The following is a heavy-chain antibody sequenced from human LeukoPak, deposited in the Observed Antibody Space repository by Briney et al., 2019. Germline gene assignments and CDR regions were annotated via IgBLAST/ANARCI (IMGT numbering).Heavy chain of an antibody. D-gene: IGHD1-26*01. J-gene: IGHJ4*02. CDR2: INPNSGGT. CDR3: ARGEDSGSYFGIVY. V-gene: IGHV1-2*04. Sequence: ASVKVSCKASGYTFTGYYMHWVRQAPGQGLEWMGWINPNSGGTNYAQKFQGWVTMTRDTSISTAYMELSRLRSDDTAVYYCARGEDSGSYFGIVYWGQGTLVTVSS. CDR1: GYTFTGYY.